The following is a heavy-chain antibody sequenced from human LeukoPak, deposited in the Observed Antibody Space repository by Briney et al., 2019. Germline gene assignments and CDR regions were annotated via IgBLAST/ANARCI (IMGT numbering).Heavy chain of an antibody. D-gene: IGHD6-6*01. V-gene: IGHV4-59*01. CDR2: IYYSGST. CDR1: GVSISSYY. Sequence: PSETLSLTCTVSGVSISSYYWSWIRQPPGKGLEWIGYIYYSGSTNYNPSPKSRVTISVDTSKNKFSLKLSSVTAADTAVYYCARSEVDLIAARTGGIAPWGQGTLVTVSS. J-gene: IGHJ5*02. CDR3: ARSEVDLIAARTGGIAP.